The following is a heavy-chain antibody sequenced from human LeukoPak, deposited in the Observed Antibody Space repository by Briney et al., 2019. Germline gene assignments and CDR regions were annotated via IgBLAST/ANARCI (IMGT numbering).Heavy chain of an antibody. CDR3: ARVRAYSSGWTRYYFDY. J-gene: IGHJ4*02. CDR1: GGSFSGYY. D-gene: IGHD6-19*01. Sequence: PSETLSLICAVYGGSFSGYYWSWIRQPPGKGLEWIGEINHSGSTNPNPSLKSRVTMSIDTSKNQFSLNLSSVTAADTSVYYCARVRAYSSGWTRYYFDYWGQGTLVTVSS. V-gene: IGHV4-34*01. CDR2: INHSGST.